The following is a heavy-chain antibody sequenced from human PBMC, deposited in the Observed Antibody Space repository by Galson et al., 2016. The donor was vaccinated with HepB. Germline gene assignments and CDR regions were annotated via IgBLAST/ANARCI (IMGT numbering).Heavy chain of an antibody. J-gene: IGHJ4*02. CDR2: IESAGST. CDR3: ARDWRNGGFDY. D-gene: IGHD1-1*01. V-gene: IGHV3-53*01. Sequence: SLRLSCAASGFTVSTSYMSWVRQAPGKGLEWVSLIESAGSTYYADSAKGRFTISRETSKNTLYLQMNSLRVEDTAVYYCARDWRNGGFDYWGQGTRVTVSS. CDR1: GFTVSTSY.